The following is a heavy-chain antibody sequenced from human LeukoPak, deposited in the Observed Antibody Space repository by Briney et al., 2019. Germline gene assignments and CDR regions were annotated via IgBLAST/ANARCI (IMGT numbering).Heavy chain of an antibody. D-gene: IGHD3-10*01. V-gene: IGHV5-51*01. J-gene: IGHJ3*02. Sequence: GESLKISCKGSGYSFTSYWIGWVRQMPGKGLEWMGIIYPGDSDTRYSPSFQGQVTISADKSISTAYLQWSSLKASDTAMYYCASYRVRGVILDAFDIWGQGTMVTVSS. CDR2: IYPGDSDT. CDR1: GYSFTSYW. CDR3: ASYRVRGVILDAFDI.